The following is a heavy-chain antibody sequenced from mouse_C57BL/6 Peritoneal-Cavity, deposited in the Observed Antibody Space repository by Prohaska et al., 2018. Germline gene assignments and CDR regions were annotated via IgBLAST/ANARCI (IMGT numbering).Heavy chain of an antibody. CDR3: MGYGNDRNAED. D-gene: IGHD2-1*01. Sequence: EVQLLETGGGLVQPGGSRGLSCEGSGFTFSGFWMSWVRQTPGKTLEWIGDINSDGSAINYAPSIKDRFTIFRDNDKSTLYLQMSNVRSEDTATYFCMGYGNDRNAEDWGTGTTVTVSS. CDR2: INSDGSAI. V-gene: IGHV11-2*01. J-gene: IGHJ1*03. CDR1: GFTFSGFW.